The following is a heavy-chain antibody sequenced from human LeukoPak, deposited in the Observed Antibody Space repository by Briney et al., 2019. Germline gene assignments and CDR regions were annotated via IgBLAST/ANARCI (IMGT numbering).Heavy chain of an antibody. J-gene: IGHJ4*02. Sequence: GRSLRLSCAASGFTFSSYGMHWVRQAPGKGLEWVADIWYDGSNKYYADSVKGRFTISRDNSKNTLYLQMNTLRAEDTAVYYCARVGYCSGGSCYGGDYWGQGTLVTVSS. CDR3: ARVGYCSGGSCYGGDY. D-gene: IGHD2-15*01. CDR1: GFTFSSYG. CDR2: IWYDGSNK. V-gene: IGHV3-33*01.